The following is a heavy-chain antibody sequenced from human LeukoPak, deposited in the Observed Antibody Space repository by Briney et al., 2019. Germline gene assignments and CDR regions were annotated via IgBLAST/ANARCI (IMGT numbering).Heavy chain of an antibody. D-gene: IGHD5-18*01. V-gene: IGHV3-7*01. Sequence: GGSLRLSCAASGFTLGHYWMTWVRQAPGKGLEWVANIKEDGSEEYYVDSVKGRFTISRDNSKNTLYLQMNSPRPEDTAVYYCASRGYSYGQYYMDVWGKGTTVTISS. CDR2: IKEDGSEE. CDR3: ASRGYSYGQYYMDV. CDR1: GFTLGHYW. J-gene: IGHJ6*03.